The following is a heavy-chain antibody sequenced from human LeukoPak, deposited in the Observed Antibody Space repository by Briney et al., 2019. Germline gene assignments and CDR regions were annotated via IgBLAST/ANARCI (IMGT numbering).Heavy chain of an antibody. J-gene: IGHJ3*02. CDR1: GFIFSSYW. CDR3: ARERDYYDSSGYYVGGAFDI. V-gene: IGHV3-74*01. Sequence: GGSLRLSCAASGFIFSSYWMHWVRQAPGKGLVWVSRINSDGSSTSYADSVKGRFTISRDNAKNTLYLQMNSLRAEDTAVYYCARERDYYDSSGYYVGGAFDIWDQGTMVAVSS. D-gene: IGHD3-22*01. CDR2: INSDGSST.